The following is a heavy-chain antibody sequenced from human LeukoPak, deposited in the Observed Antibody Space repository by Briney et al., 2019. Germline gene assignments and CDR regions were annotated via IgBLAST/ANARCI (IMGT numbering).Heavy chain of an antibody. CDR3: ARDRGYDSADH. D-gene: IGHD5-12*01. Sequence: PGGSLRLSCAASGFTFSSYWMRWVRHAPGKGLEWVANIKEDGSEKYYLDSVKGRFTVSRDNARNSLYLQMNSLRVEDTAVYYCARDRGYDSADHWGQGTLVTVSS. J-gene: IGHJ4*02. CDR2: IKEDGSEK. V-gene: IGHV3-7*01. CDR1: GFTFSSYW.